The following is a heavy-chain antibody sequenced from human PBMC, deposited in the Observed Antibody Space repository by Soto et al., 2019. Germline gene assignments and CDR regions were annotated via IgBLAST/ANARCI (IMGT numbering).Heavy chain of an antibody. D-gene: IGHD3-16*01. CDR2: LSSDGFGA. CDR1: GFSLSPYW. V-gene: IGHV3-74*03. Sequence: GSLRLSCAASGFSLSPYWMQWVRQVPGRGLEWVARLSSDGFGAAYADSVKGRFFISRDIARNTLSLQMNSLRADDTAVYYCARDLGGPDYWGRGTSVTVSS. J-gene: IGHJ4*02. CDR3: ARDLGGPDY.